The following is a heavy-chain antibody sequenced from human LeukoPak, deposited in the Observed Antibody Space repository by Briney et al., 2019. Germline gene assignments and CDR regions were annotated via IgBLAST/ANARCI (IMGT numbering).Heavy chain of an antibody. D-gene: IGHD3-22*01. CDR1: GFTFSIYG. J-gene: IGHJ4*02. CDR3: ATLPYYYDSSGSYYFDY. V-gene: IGHV3-30*02. CDR2: IRYDGSNK. Sequence: GGSLRLSCAASGFTFSIYGMHWVRQAPGKGLEWVAFIRYDGSNKYYADSVKGRFTISRDNSKNTLYLQMNSLRVEDTAVYYCATLPYYYDSSGSYYFDYWGQGTLVTVSS.